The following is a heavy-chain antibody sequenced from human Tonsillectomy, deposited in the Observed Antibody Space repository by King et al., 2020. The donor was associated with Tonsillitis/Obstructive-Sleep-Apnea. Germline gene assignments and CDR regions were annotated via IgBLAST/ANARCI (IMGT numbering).Heavy chain of an antibody. D-gene: IGHD2-15*01. CDR3: ARDGLRYCSGGSCRSRFDP. V-gene: IGHV1-18*01. CDR2: ISAYNGNT. CDR1: GYTFTSYG. Sequence: QLVQSGAEVKKPGASVKVSCKASGYTFTSYGISWVRQAPGQGLEWMGWISAYNGNTNYAQKLQGRGTMTTDTSTSTAYMDRRSLRSDDTAVYYCARDGLRYCSGGSCRSRFDPWGQGTLVTVSS. J-gene: IGHJ5*02.